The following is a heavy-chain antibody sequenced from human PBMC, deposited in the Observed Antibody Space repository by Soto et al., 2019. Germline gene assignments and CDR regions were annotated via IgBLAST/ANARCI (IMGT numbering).Heavy chain of an antibody. D-gene: IGHD6-13*01. CDR2: IYYSGST. CDR3: ARDVAPHGYSSSWTFDP. V-gene: IGHV4-31*03. J-gene: IGHJ5*02. CDR1: GGSISSGGYY. Sequence: QVQLQESGPGLVKPSQTLSLTCTVSGGSISSGGYYWSWIRQHPGKGLEWIGYIYYSGSTYYNPSLKSRVTISVNTSKNQFSPKLSSVTAADTAVYYCARDVAPHGYSSSWTFDPWGQGTLVTVSS.